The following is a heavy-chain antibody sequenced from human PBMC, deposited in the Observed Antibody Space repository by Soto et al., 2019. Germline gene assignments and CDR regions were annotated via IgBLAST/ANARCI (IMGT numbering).Heavy chain of an antibody. V-gene: IGHV4-4*02. D-gene: IGHD6-13*01. J-gene: IGHJ4*02. Sequence: QVQLQESGPGLVRPSGTVSLTCALSGVSISSDNWWSWVRQPPGKALEWIGEIHHSGSTNYNPSLKSRVTMSVVPSKYLFSRTLNSVTAADTAFYYCARDQGSHPGDWGQGNLVSVSA. CDR3: ARDQGSHPGD. CDR2: IHHSGST. CDR1: GVSISSDNW.